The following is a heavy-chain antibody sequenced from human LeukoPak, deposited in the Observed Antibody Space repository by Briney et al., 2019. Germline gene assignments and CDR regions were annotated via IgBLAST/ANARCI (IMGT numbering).Heavy chain of an antibody. J-gene: IGHJ4*02. Sequence: SLRLSCAASGFTFSSYAMHWVRQAPGKGLEWVAVISYDGSNKYYADSVKGRFTISRDNSKNTLYLQMNSLRAEDTAVYYCARDKEMATMYYFDYWGQGTLVAVSS. CDR3: ARDKEMATMYYFDY. CDR1: GFTFSSYA. D-gene: IGHD5-24*01. V-gene: IGHV3-30*04. CDR2: ISYDGSNK.